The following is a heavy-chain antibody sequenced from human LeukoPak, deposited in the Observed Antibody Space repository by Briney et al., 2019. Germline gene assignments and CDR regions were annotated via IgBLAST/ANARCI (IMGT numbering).Heavy chain of an antibody. V-gene: IGHV3-48*01. CDR1: GFTFSSYS. CDR2: ISSSSSTI. Sequence: PGGSLRLSCAASGFTFSSYSMNWVRQAPGKGLEWVSYISSSSSTIYYADSVKGRFTISRDNAKNSLYLQMNSLRAEDTAVYYCAKNSGSYFLAYGFGGSKYFDYWGQGTLVTVSS. CDR3: AKNSGSYFLAYGFGGSKYFDY. D-gene: IGHD1-26*01. J-gene: IGHJ4*02.